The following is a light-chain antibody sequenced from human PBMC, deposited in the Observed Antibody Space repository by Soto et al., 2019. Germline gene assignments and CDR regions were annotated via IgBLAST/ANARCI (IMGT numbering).Light chain of an antibody. J-gene: IGLJ1*01. Sequence: QSVLTQPPSVSAAPGQKVTISCSGSSSNIGNNYVSWYQQLPGTAPKLLIYENNKRPSGIPDRFSGSKSGTSATLGITGLQTGDEADYYCGTWDNSLSAGVSGTGTKVPVL. CDR3: GTWDNSLSAGV. CDR2: ENN. CDR1: SSNIGNNY. V-gene: IGLV1-51*02.